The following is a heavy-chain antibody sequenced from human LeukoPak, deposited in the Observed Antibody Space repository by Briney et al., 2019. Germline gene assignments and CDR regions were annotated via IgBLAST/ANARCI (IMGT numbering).Heavy chain of an antibody. J-gene: IGHJ4*02. V-gene: IGHV3-23*01. Sequence: PGGSLRLSCAASGFTFSSYAMSWVRQAPGKGLEWVSAVSGSGGSTYYADSVKGRFTISRDNSKNTLYLQMNSLRAEDTAVYYCAKDLTVTTLFDYWGQGTLVTVSS. CDR3: AKDLTVTTLFDY. CDR1: GFTFSSYA. D-gene: IGHD4-17*01. CDR2: VSGSGGST.